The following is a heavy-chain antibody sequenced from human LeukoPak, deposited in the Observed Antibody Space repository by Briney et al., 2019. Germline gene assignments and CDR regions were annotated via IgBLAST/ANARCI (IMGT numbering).Heavy chain of an antibody. D-gene: IGHD3-22*01. CDR3: AREDYYDSSGYYPY. CDR2: ISAYNGNT. CDR1: GYTFTSYG. V-gene: IGHV1-18*01. J-gene: IGHJ4*02. Sequence: ASVKVSWKASGYTFTSYGISWVRQAPGQGLEWMGWISAYNGNTNYAQKLQGRVTMTTDTSTSTAYMELRSLRSDDTAVYYCAREDYYDSSGYYPYWGQGTLVTVSS.